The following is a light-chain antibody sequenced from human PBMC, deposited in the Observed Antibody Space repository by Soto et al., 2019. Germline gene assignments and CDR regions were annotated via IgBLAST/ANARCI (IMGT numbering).Light chain of an antibody. CDR1: SSDIGIYDF. CDR2: EVS. J-gene: IGLJ3*02. Sequence: QSALTQPPSASGSPGQSVTISCTGTSSDIGIYDFVSWYQQHPGKAPKLLIYEVSKRPSGVPDRFSGSKSGNTASLTVSDLQTEDAADYYCSAYAGTNDLGVFGGGTKVDRP. V-gene: IGLV2-8*01. CDR3: SAYAGTNDLGV.